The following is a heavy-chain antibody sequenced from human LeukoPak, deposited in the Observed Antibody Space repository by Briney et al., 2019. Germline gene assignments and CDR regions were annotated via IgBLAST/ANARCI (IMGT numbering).Heavy chain of an antibody. V-gene: IGHV1-2*02. D-gene: IGHD2-2*01. Sequence: ASVTVSCKASGYTFTSYGIIWLRQAPGQGLEGMGWINPNSGGTNYAQKFQGRVTMTRDTAISTAYMELSRLTSDDPAVYYCARGCSSNSCFAAAFDIWGQGTMVTVSS. CDR1: GYTFTSYG. CDR2: INPNSGGT. CDR3: ARGCSSNSCFAAAFDI. J-gene: IGHJ3*02.